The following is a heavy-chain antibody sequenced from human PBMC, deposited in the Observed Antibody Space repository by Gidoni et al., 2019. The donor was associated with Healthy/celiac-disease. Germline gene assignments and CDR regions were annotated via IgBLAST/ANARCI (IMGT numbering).Heavy chain of an antibody. CDR1: GSTFSSYW. Sequence: EVQLVESGGGLVQPGGSLRLSCSASGSTFSSYWMSWVRQAPGKGLEWVANIKQDGSEKYYVDSVKGRFTISRDNAKNSLYLQMNSLRAEDTAVYYCARDRLVGATLLDYWGQGTLVTVSS. V-gene: IGHV3-7*01. CDR2: IKQDGSEK. D-gene: IGHD1-26*01. CDR3: ARDRLVGATLLDY. J-gene: IGHJ4*02.